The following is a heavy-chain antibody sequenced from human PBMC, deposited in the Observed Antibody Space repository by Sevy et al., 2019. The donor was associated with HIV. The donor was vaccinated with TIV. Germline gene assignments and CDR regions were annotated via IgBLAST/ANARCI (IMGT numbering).Heavy chain of an antibody. J-gene: IGHJ4*02. D-gene: IGHD6-19*01. Sequence: ASVKVSCKASGGTFSSYGISWVRQAPGQGLEWMGGIIPILGTVNYAQKFQGRVTITADESTKTADMELSSRRSEDTAVYYCARGGGNGWYYFDYWGQETLVTVSS. CDR2: IIPILGTV. CDR3: ARGGGNGWYYFDY. CDR1: GGTFSSYG. V-gene: IGHV1-69*13.